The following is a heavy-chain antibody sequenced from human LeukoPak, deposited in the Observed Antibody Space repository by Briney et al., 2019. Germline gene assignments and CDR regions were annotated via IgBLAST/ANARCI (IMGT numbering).Heavy chain of an antibody. CDR1: GFTFSSYA. V-gene: IGHV3-23*01. CDR3: GYDRSGDYYHNY. Sequence: GGSLRLSCAASGFTFSSYAMSWVRQAPGKGLEWVSAISGSGGSTYYADSVKGRFTISRDNSKNTLYLQMNSLRAEDTAVYYCGYDRSGDYYHNYWGQGTLVTVSS. J-gene: IGHJ4*02. D-gene: IGHD3-22*01. CDR2: ISGSGGST.